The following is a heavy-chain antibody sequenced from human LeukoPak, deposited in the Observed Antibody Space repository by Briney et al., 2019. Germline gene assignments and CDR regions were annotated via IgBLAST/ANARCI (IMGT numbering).Heavy chain of an antibody. J-gene: IGHJ4*02. D-gene: IGHD6-19*01. V-gene: IGHV1-46*01. CDR2: INPSGGST. CDR1: GYTFTGYY. Sequence: GASVKVSCKASGYTFTGYYMHWVRQAPGQGLEWMGIINPSGGSTSYAQKFQGRVTMTRDTSTSTVYMELSSLRSEDTAVYYCARVKGTGDRIAVAGTGSLDYWGQGTLVTVSS. CDR3: ARVKGTGDRIAVAGTGSLDY.